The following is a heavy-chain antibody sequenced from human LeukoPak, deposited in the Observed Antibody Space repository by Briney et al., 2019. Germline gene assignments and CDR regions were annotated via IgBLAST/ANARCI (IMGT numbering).Heavy chain of an antibody. CDR2: MNPNSGNT. J-gene: IGHJ5*02. CDR1: GYTFTSYD. CDR3: ARGRITMVRGVIITERWFDP. Sequence: ASVKVSCKASGYTFTSYDINWVRQATGQGLEWMGWMNPNSGNTGYAQKFQGRVTMTRNTSISTAYMELSSLRSEDTAVYYCARGRITMVRGVIITERWFDPWGQGTLVTVSS. V-gene: IGHV1-8*01. D-gene: IGHD3-10*01.